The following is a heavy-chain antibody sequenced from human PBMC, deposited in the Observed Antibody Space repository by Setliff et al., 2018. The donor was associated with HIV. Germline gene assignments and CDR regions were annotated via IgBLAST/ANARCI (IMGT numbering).Heavy chain of an antibody. D-gene: IGHD1-1*01. Sequence: SGTLSLTCTVSGGSIYGSDYYWGWIRQPPGKGLESIGSIYYSGSTYYKPSLKSRVTISVDTSKNQFSLKLSSVTAADTAVYYCARQGQLGSEWGQGTLVTVSS. J-gene: IGHJ4*02. CDR2: IYYSGST. CDR1: GGSIYGSDYY. V-gene: IGHV4-39*01. CDR3: ARQGQLGSE.